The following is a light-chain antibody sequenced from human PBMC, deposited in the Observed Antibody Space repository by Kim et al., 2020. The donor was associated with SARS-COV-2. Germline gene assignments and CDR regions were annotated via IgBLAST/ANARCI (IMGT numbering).Light chain of an antibody. V-gene: IGKV3-20*01. CDR3: QQYGSSPRT. Sequence: SPGERATLSCRASQSAGSTSLGWYQQKPGQAPRLLIYGVSSRATGIPDRFSGSGSGTDFTLTISRLEPEDFAVYYCQQYGSSPRTFGQGTKVDIK. CDR1: QSAGSTS. CDR2: GVS. J-gene: IGKJ1*01.